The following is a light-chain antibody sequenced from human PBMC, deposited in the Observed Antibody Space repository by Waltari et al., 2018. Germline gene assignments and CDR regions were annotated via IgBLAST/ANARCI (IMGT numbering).Light chain of an antibody. CDR2: SAS. Sequence: DIQLTQSPSFLSASVRDRVTITCRASKGISNYLAWYQQKPGKAPKLLIYSASTLQSGVPSRFSCSGSGTEFSLTISSLQPEDFATYYCQQLNSYPLTFGGGTKVEIK. CDR1: KGISNY. J-gene: IGKJ4*01. V-gene: IGKV1-9*01. CDR3: QQLNSYPLT.